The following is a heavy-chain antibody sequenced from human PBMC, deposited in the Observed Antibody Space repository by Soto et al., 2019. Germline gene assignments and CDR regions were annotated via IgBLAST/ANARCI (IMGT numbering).Heavy chain of an antibody. Sequence: GGSLRLSCAASGFTFSSYSMNWVRQAPGKGLEWVSSISSSSSYIYYADSVKGRFTISRDNAKNSLYLQMNSLRAEDTAGYYCARDYGRIGDGLNSYGLGFDYWGQGTLVTVSS. D-gene: IGHD5-18*01. CDR2: ISSSSSYI. CDR3: ARDYGRIGDGLNSYGLGFDY. V-gene: IGHV3-21*01. CDR1: GFTFSSYS. J-gene: IGHJ4*02.